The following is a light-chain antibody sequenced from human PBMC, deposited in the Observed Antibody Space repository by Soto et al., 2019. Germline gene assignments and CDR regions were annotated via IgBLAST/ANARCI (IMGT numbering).Light chain of an antibody. J-gene: IGKJ1*01. CDR3: QQYAGSPST. CDR1: QSVSNSY. CDR2: GAS. Sequence: EIVLTQSPGTLSLSPGERATLSCRASQSVSNSYLAWYQQKPGQGPRLLIYGASSRATGIPDRFSGSGSGXDFTLTISRLEPEDFAVYYCQQYAGSPSTFGQGTKVEI. V-gene: IGKV3-20*01.